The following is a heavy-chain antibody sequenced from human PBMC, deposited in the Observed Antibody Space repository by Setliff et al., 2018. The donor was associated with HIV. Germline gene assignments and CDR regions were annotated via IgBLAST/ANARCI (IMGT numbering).Heavy chain of an antibody. CDR2: INAGNGNT. V-gene: IGHV1-3*01. Sequence: ASVKVSCKASGYTLTRNPIHWVRQAPGQRLEWMGWINAGNGNTKCSQKFQGRVTITRDTSASTAYMELSSLRSEDTAVYYCAREQLGFGPPRGMDVWGQGTTVTVSS. J-gene: IGHJ6*02. D-gene: IGHD6-13*01. CDR1: GYTLTRNP. CDR3: AREQLGFGPPRGMDV.